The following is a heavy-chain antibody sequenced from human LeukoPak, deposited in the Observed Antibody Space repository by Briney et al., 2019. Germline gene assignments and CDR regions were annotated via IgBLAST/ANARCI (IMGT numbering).Heavy chain of an antibody. CDR3: AREQAYSYYYYMDV. CDR1: VYTLTSYG. CDR2: ISAYNGNT. V-gene: IGHV1-18*01. Sequence: ASVKVSYKASVYTLTSYGISWVRQAPGQGLEWMGWISAYNGNTNYAQKLQGRVTITTDTSTSTAYMELRSLRSDDTAVYYCAREQAYSYYYYMDVWGKGTTVTVSS. J-gene: IGHJ6*03.